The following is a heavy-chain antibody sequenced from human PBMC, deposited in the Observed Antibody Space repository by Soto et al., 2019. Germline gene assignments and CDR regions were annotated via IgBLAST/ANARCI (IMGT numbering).Heavy chain of an antibody. V-gene: IGHV2-5*02. CDR1: GFSLSTSGVG. J-gene: IGHJ4*02. CDR3: AHTLQGGQWLAQGYYFDY. D-gene: IGHD6-19*01. CDR2: IYWDDDK. Sequence: QITLKESGPTLVKPTQTLTLTCTFSGFSLSTSGVGVGWIRQPPGKALEWLALIYWDDDKRYSPSLKSRLTIPKDTSKNQVVLTRTNMDPVDTATYYCAHTLQGGQWLAQGYYFDYWGQGTLVTVSS.